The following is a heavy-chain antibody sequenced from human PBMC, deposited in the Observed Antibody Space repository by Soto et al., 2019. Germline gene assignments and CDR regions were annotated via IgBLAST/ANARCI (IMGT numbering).Heavy chain of an antibody. CDR2: ISARGGSS. CDR3: AKGSIEYSAAVDN. V-gene: IGHV3-23*01. CDR1: GFSFSSYA. D-gene: IGHD4-4*01. Sequence: DVQLLESGGGLVQPGGSLRLSCAASGFSFSSYAMVWVRQAPGKGLEWVSVISARGGSSYFADSVKGRFTISSDNYKNVLSLEMNSLRAVDTAIYFCAKGSIEYSAAVDNWGQAPLVLVSS. J-gene: IGHJ4*02.